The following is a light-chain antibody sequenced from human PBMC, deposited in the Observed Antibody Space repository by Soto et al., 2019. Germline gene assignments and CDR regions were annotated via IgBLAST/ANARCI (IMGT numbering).Light chain of an antibody. Sequence: EIVLTQSPATLSLSPGERATLSCRASQSVSSYLAWYQQKPGQAPMLLIYDASNRATGLPARFSGSGSGTDFPLTISRLQPEDFADYYGQQRRNSPPTFGGGTKVEIK. V-gene: IGKV3-11*01. CDR1: QSVSSY. J-gene: IGKJ4*01. CDR3: QQRRNSPPT. CDR2: DAS.